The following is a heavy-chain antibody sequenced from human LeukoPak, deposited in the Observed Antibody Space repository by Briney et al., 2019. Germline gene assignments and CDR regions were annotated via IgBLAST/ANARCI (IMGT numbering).Heavy chain of an antibody. CDR1: GFTFGDYA. D-gene: IGHD4-17*01. J-gene: IGHJ4*02. Sequence: GGSLRLSCTASGFTFGDYAMSWVRQAPGKGLEWVGFIRSKAYGGTTEYAASVKGRFTISRDDSKSIAYLQMNSLQTEDTAVYYCTRDNDYGDSRWGQGTLVTVSS. CDR2: IRSKAYGGTT. V-gene: IGHV3-49*04. CDR3: TRDNDYGDSR.